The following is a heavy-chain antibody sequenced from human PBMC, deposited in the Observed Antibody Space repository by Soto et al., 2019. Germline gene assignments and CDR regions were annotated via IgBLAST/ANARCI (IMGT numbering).Heavy chain of an antibody. J-gene: IGHJ5*02. V-gene: IGHV3-13*01. CDR2: IDSAGDT. Sequence: EVPVVESGGGLVEPGGSLRLSCVTSGFTFSSHDMHWVRQVTGEGLEWVSGIDSAGDTKYIASVKGRFTISRENAKNSLHLQMNSLRAGDTVVYYCARGGVRGVSWNWFDTWGQGTLVTVSS. CDR3: ARGGVRGVSWNWFDT. CDR1: GFTFSSHD. D-gene: IGHD3-10*01.